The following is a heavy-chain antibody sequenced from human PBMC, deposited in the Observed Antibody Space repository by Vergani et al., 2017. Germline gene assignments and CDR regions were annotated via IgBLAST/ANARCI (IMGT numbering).Heavy chain of an antibody. CDR1: GFSLSNARMG. D-gene: IGHD1-1*01. J-gene: IGHJ4*02. CDR2: IFSNDGK. CDR3: ARTTTLVLDFDY. V-gene: IGHV2-26*01. Sequence: QESGPGLVKPTETLTLTCTVSGFSLSNARMGVSWIRQPPGKALEWLAHIFSNDGKSYSTSLKSRLTISKDTSKSQVVLTMTNMDPVDTATYYCARTTTLVLDFDYWGQGTLVTVSS.